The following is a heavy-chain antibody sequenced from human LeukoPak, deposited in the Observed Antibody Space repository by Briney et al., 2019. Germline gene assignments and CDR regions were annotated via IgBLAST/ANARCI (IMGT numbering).Heavy chain of an antibody. D-gene: IGHD3-3*01. V-gene: IGHV1-58*01. CDR3: AAGVTIWDFDY. CDR2: IVVGSGNT. CDR1: GSTLGTSA. J-gene: IGHJ4*02. Sequence: SVKVSCKASGSTLGTSAVQWVRQARGQGLECIAWIVVGSGNTNYAQRFQERDTITRDMSTRTVYMELTGLRSDGTAVYYCAAGVTIWDFDYWGEGAPVTVSS.